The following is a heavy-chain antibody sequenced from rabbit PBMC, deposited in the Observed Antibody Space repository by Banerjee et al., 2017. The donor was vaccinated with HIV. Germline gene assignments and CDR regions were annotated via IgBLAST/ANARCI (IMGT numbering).Heavy chain of an antibody. Sequence: WVRQAPGKGPEWIACIYNGDGSTYYASWVNGRFTISSHNAQNTLYLQLNSLTAADTATYFCARDLAGVIGWNFNLWGQGTLVTVS. V-gene: IGHV1S47*01. D-gene: IGHD4-1*01. CDR3: ARDLAGVIGWNFNL. CDR2: IYNGDGST. J-gene: IGHJ4*01.